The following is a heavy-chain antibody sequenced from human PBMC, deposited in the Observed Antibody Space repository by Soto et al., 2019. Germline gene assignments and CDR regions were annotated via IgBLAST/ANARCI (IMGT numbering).Heavy chain of an antibody. V-gene: IGHV3-21*06. D-gene: IGHD3-9*01. J-gene: IGHJ4*02. CDR1: GITFSSYT. Sequence: EVQLVESGGGLVKPGGSLRLSCAASGITFSSYTMDWVRQAPGRGLEWVSSISSSSTYRFYADSVKGRFTISRDNAKNSLFLQMNSLRVEDTAVYYCARLAYFDILNGDDSDLNWGQGTLVTVSS. CDR2: ISSSSTYR. CDR3: ARLAYFDILNGDDSDLN.